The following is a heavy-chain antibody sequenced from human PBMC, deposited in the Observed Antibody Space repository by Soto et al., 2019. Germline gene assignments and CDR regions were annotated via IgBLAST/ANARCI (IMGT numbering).Heavy chain of an antibody. Sequence: QVQLQQWGAGLLKPSETLSLTCAVYGGSFSGYYWSWIRQPPGKGLEWIGEIKHSGSTNYNPSLKSRVTISVDTSMNQFSLKLSSVTAADTAVYYCGPVAADSRYYYYGMDVWGQGTTVTVSS. CDR3: GPVAADSRYYYYGMDV. J-gene: IGHJ6*02. CDR1: GGSFSGYY. D-gene: IGHD2-15*01. CDR2: IKHSGST. V-gene: IGHV4-34*01.